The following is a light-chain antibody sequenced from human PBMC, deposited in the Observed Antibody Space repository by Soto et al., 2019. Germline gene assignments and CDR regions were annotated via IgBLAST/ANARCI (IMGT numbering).Light chain of an antibody. CDR1: SSDVGGYNY. CDR2: EVS. Sequence: QSVLTQPPSPSGSPGHSVTISCPGTSSDVGGYNYVSWYQQHPGKAPKLMIYEVSKLPSGVPDRFSGSKSGNTASLTVSGLQAEDEADYYCSSYAGSNNPYVFGTGTKVTVL. J-gene: IGLJ1*01. V-gene: IGLV2-8*01. CDR3: SSYAGSNNPYV.